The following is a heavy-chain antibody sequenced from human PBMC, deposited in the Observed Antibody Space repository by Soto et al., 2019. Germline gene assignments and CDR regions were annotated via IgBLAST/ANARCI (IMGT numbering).Heavy chain of an antibody. CDR2: ISAYNGNT. D-gene: IGHD6-19*01. Sequence: ASVKVSCKASGYTFTSYGISWVRQAPGQGLEWMGWISAYNGNTNYAQKLQGRVTMTTDTSTSTAYMELRSLRSDDTAVYYCARVVSGQCLVLSHHYFDYWRHGTLVTVSS. J-gene: IGHJ4*01. CDR3: ARVVSGQCLVLSHHYFDY. CDR1: GYTFTSYG. V-gene: IGHV1-18*01.